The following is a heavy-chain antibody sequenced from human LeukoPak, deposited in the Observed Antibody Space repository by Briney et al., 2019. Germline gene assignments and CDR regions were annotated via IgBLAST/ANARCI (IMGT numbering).Heavy chain of an antibody. Sequence: SETLSLTCTVSGGSISSSSYYWGWSRQPPGKGLEWIGSIYYSGGTYYNPSLKSRVTISVDTSKNQFSLKLSSVTAADTAVYYCARPRGEDFWTVMGAFDIWGQGTMVTVSS. CDR3: ARPRGEDFWTVMGAFDI. D-gene: IGHD3/OR15-3a*01. J-gene: IGHJ3*02. CDR1: GGSISSSSYY. V-gene: IGHV4-39*01. CDR2: IYYSGGT.